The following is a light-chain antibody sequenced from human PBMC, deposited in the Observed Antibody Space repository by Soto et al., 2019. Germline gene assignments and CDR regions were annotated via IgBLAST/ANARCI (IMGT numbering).Light chain of an antibody. V-gene: IGLV1-40*01. CDR3: QSYDSSLSASVV. CDR2: ANN. CDR1: SSNIGAGYD. Sequence: QSVLTQPPSVSGAPGQRVTISCTGSSSNIGAGYDVHWYQLLPGTAPKLLIYANNNRPSGVPDRFSGSRSGTSASLAITGLQAEDEADYYCQSYDSSLSASVVFGVGTKVTVL. J-gene: IGLJ2*01.